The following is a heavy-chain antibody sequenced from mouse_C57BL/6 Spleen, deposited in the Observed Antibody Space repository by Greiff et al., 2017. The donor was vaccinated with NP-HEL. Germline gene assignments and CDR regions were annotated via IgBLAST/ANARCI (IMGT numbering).Heavy chain of an antibody. D-gene: IGHD1-1*01. CDR1: GFNIKDYY. Sequence: VQLQQSGAELVKPGASVKLSCTASGFNIKDYYMHWVKQRTEQGLEWIGRIDPEDGETKYDPKFQGKATITADTSSNTAYLQLSSLTSEDTAVYYCASYYSGSSYEGAYWGQGTLVTVSA. CDR3: ASYYSGSSYEGAY. V-gene: IGHV14-2*01. CDR2: IDPEDGET. J-gene: IGHJ3*01.